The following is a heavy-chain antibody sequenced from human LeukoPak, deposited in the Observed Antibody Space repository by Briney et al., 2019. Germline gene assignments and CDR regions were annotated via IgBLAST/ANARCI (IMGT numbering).Heavy chain of an antibody. CDR3: AVALGELSFMDY. CDR2: INPNSGGT. D-gene: IGHD3-16*02. J-gene: IGHJ4*02. CDR1: GYTFTGYY. V-gene: IGHV1-2*02. Sequence: ASVTVSCKASGYTFTGYYMHWVRQAPGQGLEWMGWINPNSGGTNYAQKFQGRVTMTRDTSISTAYMELSRLRSDDTAVYYCAVALGELSFMDYWGQGTLVTVSS.